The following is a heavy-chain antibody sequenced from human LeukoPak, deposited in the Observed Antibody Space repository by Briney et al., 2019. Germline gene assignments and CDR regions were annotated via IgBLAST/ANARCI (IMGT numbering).Heavy chain of an antibody. D-gene: IGHD3-22*01. V-gene: IGHV3-21*01. Sequence: GGSLRLSCAASGFTFSSYSMNWVRQAPGKGLEWVSSISSSSSYIYYADSVKGRFTISRDNAKNSLYLQMNSLRAEDTAVYYCTTYYYDSSGYYHYWGQGTLVTVSS. J-gene: IGHJ4*02. CDR1: GFTFSSYS. CDR3: TTYYYDSSGYYHY. CDR2: ISSSSSYI.